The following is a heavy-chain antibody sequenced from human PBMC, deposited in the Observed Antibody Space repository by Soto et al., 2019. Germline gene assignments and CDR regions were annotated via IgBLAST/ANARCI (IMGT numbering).Heavy chain of an antibody. CDR2: INPGGGRT. Sequence: QVQLVQSGAEVTKPGASVKVSCKASGYTFTSYYIHWVRQAPGQGLEWVAMINPGGGRTNYAQMFQGRVPLTRDTPRGSVDMELSSRTSVVTAGYYCAGGPACGGHCYLFDYGGQGPLVTFSS. CDR1: GYTFTSYY. D-gene: IGHD2-21*02. CDR3: AGGPACGGHCYLFDY. V-gene: IGHV1-46*01. J-gene: IGHJ4*02.